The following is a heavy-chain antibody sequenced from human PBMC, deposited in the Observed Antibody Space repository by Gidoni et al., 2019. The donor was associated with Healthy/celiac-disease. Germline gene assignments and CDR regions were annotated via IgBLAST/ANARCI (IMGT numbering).Heavy chain of an antibody. Sequence: EVQLVESGGGLVQPGGSLKLSFAASGFPFSGSAMHWVRQASGKGLEWVGRIRSKANSYATAYAASVKGRFTISRDDSKNTAYLQMNSLKTEDTAVYYCTRKYSSSSGTDDYWGQGTLVTVSS. CDR3: TRKYSSSSGTDDY. CDR1: GFPFSGSA. D-gene: IGHD6-6*01. J-gene: IGHJ4*02. CDR2: IRSKANSYAT. V-gene: IGHV3-73*01.